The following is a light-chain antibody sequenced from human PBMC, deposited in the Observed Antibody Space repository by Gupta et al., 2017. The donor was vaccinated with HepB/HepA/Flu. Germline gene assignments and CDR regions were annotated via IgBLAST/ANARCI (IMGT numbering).Light chain of an antibody. CDR2: DVS. CDR1: RSDVGGYNY. CDR3: SSYTSRIWV. V-gene: IGLV2-14*03. Sequence: QSALTQPASVSGAPGQSITISCTGTRSDVGGYNYVSWYQPHPGKAPKLMIYDVSNRPAAASNPSSGSTSGTTASLTIAGLQAEAEDDYYCSSYTSRIWVFGGGTKLTVL. J-gene: IGLJ3*02.